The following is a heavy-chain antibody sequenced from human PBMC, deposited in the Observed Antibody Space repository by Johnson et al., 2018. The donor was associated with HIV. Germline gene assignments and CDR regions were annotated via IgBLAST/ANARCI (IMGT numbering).Heavy chain of an antibody. CDR1: GFTFSSYA. Sequence: VQLVESGGGVVQPGRSLRLSCAASGFTFSSYAMHWVRQAPGKGLEWVAVISYDGSNKYYADSVKGRFTISRDNSKNTLYLQMNSLKTEDTAVYYCTTAVVTAILTPPGDIWGQGTMVTVSS. J-gene: IGHJ3*02. V-gene: IGHV3-30-3*01. D-gene: IGHD2-21*02. CDR3: TTAVVTAILTPPGDI. CDR2: ISYDGSNK.